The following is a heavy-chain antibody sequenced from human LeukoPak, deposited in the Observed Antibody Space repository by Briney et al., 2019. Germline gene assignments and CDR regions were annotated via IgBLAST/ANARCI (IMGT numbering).Heavy chain of an antibody. V-gene: IGHV3-53*01. CDR1: GFTVSYNY. Sequence: PGGSLRLSCAASGFTVSYNYIYWVRQAPGKGPEWVSVIYSGGVTYYADSVKGRFTISRDNSRNTLYLQMNSLRAEDTAVYYCARLTQYYYDSNGHSGYFDYWGQGTLVTVSS. D-gene: IGHD3-22*01. CDR2: IYSGGVT. J-gene: IGHJ4*02. CDR3: ARLTQYYYDSNGHSGYFDY.